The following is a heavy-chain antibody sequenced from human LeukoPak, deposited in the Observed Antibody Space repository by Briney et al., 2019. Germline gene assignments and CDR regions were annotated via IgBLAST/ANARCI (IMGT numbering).Heavy chain of an antibody. CDR3: AKAGFDP. J-gene: IGHJ5*02. CDR2: ISYDGSNK. Sequence: PGGSLRLSCAASGFTFSSYAMHWVRQAPGKGLEWVAVISYDGSNKYYADSVKGRFTISRDNSKNTLYLQMNSLRAEDTAVYYCAKAGFDPWGQGTLVTVSS. V-gene: IGHV3-30-3*01. CDR1: GFTFSSYA.